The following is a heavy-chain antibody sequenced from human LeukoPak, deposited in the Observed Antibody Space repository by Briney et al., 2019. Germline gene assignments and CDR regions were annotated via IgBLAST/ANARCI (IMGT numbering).Heavy chain of an antibody. CDR3: AKVGSSWYFSY. V-gene: IGHV3-23*01. CDR1: GFTFSSYA. J-gene: IGHJ4*02. Sequence: GGSLRLSCAASGFTFSSYAMSWVRQAPGKGLEWVSAISGSGGSTYYADPVKGRFTISRDNSKNTLYLQTNSLRAEDTAVYYCAKVGSSWYFSYWGQGTLVTVSS. CDR2: ISGSGGST. D-gene: IGHD6-13*01.